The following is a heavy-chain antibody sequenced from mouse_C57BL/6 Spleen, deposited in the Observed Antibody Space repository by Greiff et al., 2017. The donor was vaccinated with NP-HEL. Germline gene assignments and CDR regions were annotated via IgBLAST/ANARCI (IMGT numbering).Heavy chain of an antibody. Sequence: VQLQQSGAELVRPGASVKLSCTASGFNIKDDYMHWVKQRPEQGLEWIGWIDPENGDTEYASKFQGKATITADTSSNTAYLQLSSLTSEDTAVYYCTTFGNYGGYYAMVYWGQGTSVTVSS. D-gene: IGHD2-1*01. V-gene: IGHV14-4*01. CDR3: TTFGNYGGYYAMVY. CDR2: IDPENGDT. CDR1: GFNIKDDY. J-gene: IGHJ4*01.